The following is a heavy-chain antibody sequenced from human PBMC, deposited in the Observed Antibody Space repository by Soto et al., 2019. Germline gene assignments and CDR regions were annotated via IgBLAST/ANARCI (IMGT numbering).Heavy chain of an antibody. J-gene: IGHJ3*01. Sequence: VQLVESGGGLVQPGGSLRLSCAASGFTVSSNYMNWVRQAPGKGLEWLSVLYSGAGTYYADCVKDRFTISRDNSKNTLYLQLNSLRAEDTAIYYCARECGGDCSNAFDLWGQGTMVTVSP. D-gene: IGHD2-21*01. CDR1: GFTVSSNY. CDR2: LYSGAGT. CDR3: ARECGGDCSNAFDL. V-gene: IGHV3-66*01.